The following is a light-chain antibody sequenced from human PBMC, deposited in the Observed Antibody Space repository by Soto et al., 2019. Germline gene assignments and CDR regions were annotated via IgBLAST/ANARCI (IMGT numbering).Light chain of an antibody. V-gene: IGKV1-27*01. Sequence: DIQMTQSPSSLSASVGDRVTITCRASQDISVYLAWYQQKPGKVPKLLIYSASTLQSGVPSRFSGSGSGTDFTLTISSLQPEDVANYYCQKSNTAPLAFGQGTRLEIK. CDR2: SAS. J-gene: IGKJ5*01. CDR3: QKSNTAPLA. CDR1: QDISVY.